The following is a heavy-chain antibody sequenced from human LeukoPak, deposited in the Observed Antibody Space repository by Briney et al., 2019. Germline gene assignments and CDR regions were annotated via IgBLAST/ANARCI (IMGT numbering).Heavy chain of an antibody. J-gene: IGHJ4*02. V-gene: IGHV4-39*07. CDR3: ARGTTPWILSYFDY. CDR2: IYYSGNT. CDR1: GGSISTSAYY. D-gene: IGHD1-1*01. Sequence: SETLSLTCIVSGGSISTSAYYWGWIRQPPGEGLQWIGSIYYSGNTYYNSSLKSRVTISVDTSTSQFSLKLSSVTAADTAVYYCARGTTPWILSYFDYWGQGTLVTVSS.